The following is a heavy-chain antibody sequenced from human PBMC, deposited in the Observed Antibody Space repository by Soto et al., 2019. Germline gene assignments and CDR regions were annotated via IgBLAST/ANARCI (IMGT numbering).Heavy chain of an antibody. V-gene: IGHV4-59*01. Sequence: SETLSLTCTVSDGSISNFYWSWIRQPPGKGLEWIGYISSSGNTNYNPSLKSRVSISVDTYKNQFSLNLTSVTAADPAVYYCARAPMVLTRSYFDSWGQGTPVTVSS. D-gene: IGHD3-22*01. CDR1: DGSISNFY. CDR2: ISSSGNT. J-gene: IGHJ4*02. CDR3: ARAPMVLTRSYFDS.